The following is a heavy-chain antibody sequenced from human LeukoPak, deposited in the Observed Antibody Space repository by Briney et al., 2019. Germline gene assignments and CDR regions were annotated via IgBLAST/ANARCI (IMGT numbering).Heavy chain of an antibody. CDR2: IYYSGST. Sequence: PSETLSLTCTVSGGSISSYYWSWIRQPPGKALEWIGYIYYSGSTNYNPSLKSRVTISVDTSKNQFSLKLSSVTAADTAVYYCAGGGAGYAFDIWGQGTMVTVSS. CDR3: AGGGAGYAFDI. CDR1: GGSISSYY. J-gene: IGHJ3*02. D-gene: IGHD3-10*01. V-gene: IGHV4-59*01.